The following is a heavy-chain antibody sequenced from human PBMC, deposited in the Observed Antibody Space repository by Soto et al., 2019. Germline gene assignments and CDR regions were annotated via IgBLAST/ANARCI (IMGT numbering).Heavy chain of an antibody. Sequence: SVKVSCKASGGTFSSYAISWVRQAPGQGLEWMGGIIPIFGTANYAQKFQGRVTITADESTSTAYMELSSLRSEDTAVYYCARGSDEVSWFDPWGQGTLVTVSS. V-gene: IGHV1-69*13. J-gene: IGHJ5*02. CDR2: IIPIFGTA. CDR3: ARGSDEVSWFDP. CDR1: GGTFSSYA.